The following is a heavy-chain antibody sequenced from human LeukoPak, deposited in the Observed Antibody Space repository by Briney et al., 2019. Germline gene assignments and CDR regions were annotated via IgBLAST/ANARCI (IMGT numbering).Heavy chain of an antibody. CDR1: GYTFTGYY. V-gene: IGHV1-2*04. CDR2: INPNSGGT. Sequence: ASVKVSCKASGYTFTGYYMHWVRQAPGQGLEWKGWINPNSGGTNYAQKFQGWVTMTRDTSISTAYMELSRLRSDDTAVYYCARERGDITMVRGVGNFDYWGQGTLVTVSS. J-gene: IGHJ4*02. D-gene: IGHD3-10*01. CDR3: ARERGDITMVRGVGNFDY.